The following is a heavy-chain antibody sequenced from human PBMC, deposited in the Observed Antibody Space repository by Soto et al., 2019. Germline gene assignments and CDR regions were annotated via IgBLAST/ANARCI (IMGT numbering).Heavy chain of an antibody. CDR3: ARGPVAINFIYYNGMDV. J-gene: IGHJ6*02. D-gene: IGHD2-15*01. V-gene: IGHV4-34*01. CDR1: GGSFSGYY. Sequence: QVQLQQWGAGLFRASETLSLTCAVSGGSFSGYYWSWIRQPPGKGQEWSWKINHSGYTKYNSSPKSRVTISVDTSKNQFSLKLSSVTAADTAVYYCARGPVAINFIYYNGMDVWGQGTTVTVSS. CDR2: INHSGYT.